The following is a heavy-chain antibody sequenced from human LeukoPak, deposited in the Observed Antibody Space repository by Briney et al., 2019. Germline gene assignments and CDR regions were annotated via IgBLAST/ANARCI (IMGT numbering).Heavy chain of an antibody. V-gene: IGHV4-61*02. D-gene: IGHD5-24*01. Sequence: SETLSLTCSVSGGSISSGNSYWSWVRQPAGKGLEWIGRIYSSGSTNYNPSLKSRVTISLDTSKNHFSLRLSSVTAADTAVYYCAIQFSEVVFIADYFDRWGQGTLVTVSS. J-gene: IGHJ5*02. CDR1: GGSISSGNSY. CDR2: IYSSGST. CDR3: AIQFSEVVFIADYFDR.